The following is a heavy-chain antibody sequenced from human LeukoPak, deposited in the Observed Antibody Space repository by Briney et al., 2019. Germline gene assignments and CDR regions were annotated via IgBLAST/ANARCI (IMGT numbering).Heavy chain of an antibody. D-gene: IGHD6-13*01. J-gene: IGHJ4*02. V-gene: IGHV3-23*01. Sequence: GGSLRLSCAASGFTFNNYVMSWVRQAPGKGLEWVSAISHSGGSTYYADSVKGRFTVSRDNSKNTLYLQMNSLRAEDTAVYYCAKQASSHLEAYFDYWGQGTLVTVSS. CDR3: AKQASSHLEAYFDY. CDR1: GFTFNNYV. CDR2: ISHSGGST.